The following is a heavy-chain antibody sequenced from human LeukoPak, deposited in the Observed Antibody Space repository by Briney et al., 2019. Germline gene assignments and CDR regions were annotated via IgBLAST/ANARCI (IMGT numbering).Heavy chain of an antibody. Sequence: PSETLSLTCTVSGGSISSYYWSWLRQPPGKGLEWIGYFYYSGSTRYNPSLKSRVTISVDTSKNQFSLKVNSMTTADTAVYYCATDSKYGVDAFDIWGQGTMVTVSS. V-gene: IGHV4-59*01. CDR3: ATDSKYGVDAFDI. J-gene: IGHJ3*02. CDR2: FYYSGST. D-gene: IGHD2-21*01. CDR1: GGSISSYY.